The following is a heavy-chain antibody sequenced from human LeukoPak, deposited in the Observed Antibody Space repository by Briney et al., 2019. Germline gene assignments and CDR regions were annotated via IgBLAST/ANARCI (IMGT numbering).Heavy chain of an antibody. J-gene: IGHJ4*02. CDR3: AKLAGDWQQLPY. CDR2: ISYDGSNK. D-gene: IGHD6-13*01. Sequence: PGRSLRLSCAASGFTFSSYGMHWVRQAPGKGLEWVAVISYDGSNKYYADSVKGRFTISRDNSRNTLYLQMNSLGAEDTAIFYCAKLAGDWQQLPYWGQGTLVTVSS. V-gene: IGHV3-30*18. CDR1: GFTFSSYG.